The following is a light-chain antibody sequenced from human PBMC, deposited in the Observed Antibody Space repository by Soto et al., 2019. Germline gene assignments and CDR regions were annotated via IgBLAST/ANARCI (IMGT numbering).Light chain of an antibody. V-gene: IGKV1-5*03. CDR3: QQYHSYST. CDR2: KAS. J-gene: IGKJ2*01. CDR1: QNIDSW. Sequence: DIQMTQSPSTLSASIGDRVTITCRASQNIDSWLAWYQLKPGKAPKLLIYKASGLQSGIPSRFSGSGTGTEFTITISSLQPDDFATYYCQQYHSYSTFGQGTKLEIK.